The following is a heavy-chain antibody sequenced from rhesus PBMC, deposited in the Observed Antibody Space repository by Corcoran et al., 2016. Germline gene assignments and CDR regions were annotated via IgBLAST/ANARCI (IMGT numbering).Heavy chain of an antibody. CDR2: ISNGGGST. J-gene: IGHJ4*01. V-gene: IGHV3S5*01. D-gene: IGHD3-28*01. CDR3: AKVSDSSYMYFDY. CDR1: GFTFSSYD. Sequence: EVQLVESGGGLVQPGGSLRLSCAASGFTFSSYDMSWVRQAPGKGLEWVSYISNGGGSTYSAASVKGRFTISRDNSKNTLSLQMNSLRAEDTAVYYCAKVSDSSYMYFDYWGQGVLVTVSS.